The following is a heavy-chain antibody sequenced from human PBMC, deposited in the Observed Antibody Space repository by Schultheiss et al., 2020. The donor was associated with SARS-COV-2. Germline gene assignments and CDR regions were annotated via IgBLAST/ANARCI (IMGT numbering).Heavy chain of an antibody. CDR1: GGSISSYY. CDR3: AKPHGDCSGGSCYLGDY. CDR2: IYYSGST. V-gene: IGHV4-59*12. D-gene: IGHD2-15*01. J-gene: IGHJ4*02. Sequence: SETLSLTCTVSGGSISSYYWSWIRQPPGKGLEWIGYIYYSGSTNYNPSLKSRVTISVDTSKNQFSLKLSSVTAADTAVYYCAKPHGDCSGGSCYLGDYWGQGTLVTVSS.